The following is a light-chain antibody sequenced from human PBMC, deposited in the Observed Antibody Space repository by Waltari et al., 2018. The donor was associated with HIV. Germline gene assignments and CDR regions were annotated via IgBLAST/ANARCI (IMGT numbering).Light chain of an antibody. CDR3: QHYSNWPPWT. J-gene: IGKJ1*01. Sequence: EILMTQSPATLSVSPGERVTLSCRASQSVSTNLAWYQQNPGQAPRLLIYGASFTATDIPARFSASGSGTEFTLTINSLQSEEFAVYYCQHYSNWPPWTFGQGTRVEFK. CDR2: GAS. CDR1: QSVSTN. V-gene: IGKV3-15*01.